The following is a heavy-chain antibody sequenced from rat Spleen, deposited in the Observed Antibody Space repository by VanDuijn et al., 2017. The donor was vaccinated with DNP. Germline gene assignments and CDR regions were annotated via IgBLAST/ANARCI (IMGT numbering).Heavy chain of an antibody. V-gene: IGHV5-19*01. D-gene: IGHD1-11*01. CDR2: ISASGGST. CDR3: ARLDYGFDY. CDR1: GFTFSSYW. Sequence: EVQLVETGGGLVQPGRSLKLSCVASGFTFSSYWMYWIRQAPKNGLEWVATISASGGSTYYRDSVKGRFTISRDNAKSTLYLQMDSLRSEDTATYYCARLDYGFDYWGQGVMVTVST. J-gene: IGHJ2*01.